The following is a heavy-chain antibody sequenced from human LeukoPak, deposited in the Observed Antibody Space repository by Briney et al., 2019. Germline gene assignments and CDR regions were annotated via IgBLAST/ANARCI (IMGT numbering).Heavy chain of an antibody. J-gene: IGHJ4*02. CDR2: ISGSVNNT. Sequence: GGSLRISCAASGFTFRSYAMTWVRQAPGKGLEWVSLISGSVNNTFYADSVKGRFTISRDNSKNTLYLQMNSLRAEDTAVYYCAKNEGALDYWGQGTPVTVSS. CDR1: GFTFRSYA. CDR3: AKNEGALDY. V-gene: IGHV3-23*01.